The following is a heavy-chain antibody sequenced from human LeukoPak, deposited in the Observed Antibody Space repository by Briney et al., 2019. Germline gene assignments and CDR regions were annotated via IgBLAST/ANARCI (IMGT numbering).Heavy chain of an antibody. D-gene: IGHD1-26*01. J-gene: IGHJ6*03. CDR3: ATTLWAWEGHYYHMDV. CDR2: IYYSGST. Sequence: SESLSLTCPVYGGSISSYYWSWIRQPPGKGLEWIGYIYYSGSTNYNPSLKSRVTISVDTSKNQFSLKLSSVTAADTAVYYCATTLWAWEGHYYHMDVWGKGTTVTVSS. CDR1: GGSISSYY. V-gene: IGHV4-59*01.